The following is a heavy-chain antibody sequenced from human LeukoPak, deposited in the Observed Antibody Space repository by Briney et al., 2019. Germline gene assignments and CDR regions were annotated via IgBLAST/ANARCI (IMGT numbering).Heavy chain of an antibody. CDR3: AKTNSGYETLYYFDY. CDR2: ISGSGGST. Sequence: PGGSLRLSCAASGFTFSSYAMSWVRQAPGKGLEWVSAISGSGGSTYYADSVKGRFTISRDNSKNTLYLQMNSLRAEDTAVYYSAKTNSGYETLYYFDYWGQGTLVTVSS. J-gene: IGHJ4*02. CDR1: GFTFSSYA. D-gene: IGHD5-12*01. V-gene: IGHV3-23*01.